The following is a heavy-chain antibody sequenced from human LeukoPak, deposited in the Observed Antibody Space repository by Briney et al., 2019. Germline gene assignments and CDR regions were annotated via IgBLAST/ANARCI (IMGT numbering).Heavy chain of an antibody. CDR2: IYYSGSS. CDR3: ARRCDYVWGSYRLDFDY. Sequence: SETLSLTCTVSGSSISSSSYYWGWIRQPPGKGLEWIGSIYYSGSSYFNPSLKSRVAISVDTSKNQFSLKLSSVTAADTAVYYCARRCDYVWGSYRLDFDYWGQGTLVTVSS. V-gene: IGHV4-39*01. CDR1: GSSISSSSYY. D-gene: IGHD3-16*02. J-gene: IGHJ4*02.